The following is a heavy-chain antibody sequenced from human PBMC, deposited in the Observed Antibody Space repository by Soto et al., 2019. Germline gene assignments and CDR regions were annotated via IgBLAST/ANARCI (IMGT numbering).Heavy chain of an antibody. V-gene: IGHV3-74*01. CDR1: GFTFSSYW. CDR2: INSDGSNI. CDR3: TRDGVTAGSDY. Sequence: EVQLVESGGGLVQPGGSLRLSCAASGFTFSSYWMHWVRQASGKGLVWVSRINSDGSNIRYADSVKGRFTISRDNAKNTLYLQMNSLRAEDTAVYYCTRDGVTAGSDYWGQGTLVTVSS. J-gene: IGHJ4*02. D-gene: IGHD2-21*02.